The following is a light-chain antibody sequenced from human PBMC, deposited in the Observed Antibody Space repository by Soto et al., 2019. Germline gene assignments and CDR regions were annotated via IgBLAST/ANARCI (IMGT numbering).Light chain of an antibody. CDR3: QQYESLPLT. V-gene: IGKV1-33*01. Sequence: EIRMTQSASSLYASVGDSVNMXCRTSQTVNNNLTWYQQKPGKAPKLLIYDASDLEKVGPSRFSGSGSATAFTFTISSLQPEDFATYYRQQYESLPLTFGQGTRLEIK. CDR1: QTVNNN. J-gene: IGKJ5*01. CDR2: DAS.